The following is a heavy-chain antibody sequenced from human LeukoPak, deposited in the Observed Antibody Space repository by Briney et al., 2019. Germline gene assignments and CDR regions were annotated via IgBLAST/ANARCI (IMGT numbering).Heavy chain of an antibody. CDR3: AREVVGATYYFDY. CDR1: GGSFSGYY. J-gene: IGHJ4*02. V-gene: IGHV4-34*01. Sequence: SETLSLTSAVYGGSFSGYYWSWIRQPPGKGLEWIGEINHSGSTNYNPSLKSRVTISVDTSKNQFSLKLSSVTAADTAVYYCAREVVGATYYFDYWGQGTLVTVSS. D-gene: IGHD1-26*01. CDR2: INHSGST.